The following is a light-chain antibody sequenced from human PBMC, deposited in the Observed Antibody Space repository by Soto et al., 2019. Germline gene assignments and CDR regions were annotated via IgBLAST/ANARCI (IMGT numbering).Light chain of an antibody. V-gene: IGKV1-39*01. J-gene: IGKJ5*01. CDR1: QSISRN. CDR3: QQSYTTASIT. Sequence: DIQMTQSPSSLSASVGDRDTITCRASQSISRNLNWYQHKPGKAPKLLIYAASSLQNGVPSRFSGGGSGTEFTLSISSLQPEDFGTYYCQQSYTTASITFGQGTRLE. CDR2: AAS.